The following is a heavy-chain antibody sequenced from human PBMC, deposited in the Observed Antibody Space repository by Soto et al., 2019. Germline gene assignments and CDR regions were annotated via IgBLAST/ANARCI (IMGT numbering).Heavy chain of an antibody. CDR3: AEGQSEFFDTSESSHHYFDE. CDR2: INHTGRS. D-gene: IGHD3-22*01. V-gene: IGHV4-34*01. CDR1: GGSFSDYWSFSGYQ. J-gene: IGHJ4*02. Sequence: ASETLSLTCAVSGGSFSDYWSFSGYQWSWVRQPPEKGLEWIGEINHTGRSRDNPAPKSRVTMSVDTSKNQFSLKLASVTAADTALFYCAEGQSEFFDTSESSHHYFDEWGQGNQVTGSS.